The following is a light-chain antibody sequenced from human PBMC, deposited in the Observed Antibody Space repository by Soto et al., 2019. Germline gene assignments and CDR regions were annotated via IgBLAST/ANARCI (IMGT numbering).Light chain of an antibody. CDR2: AAS. V-gene: IGKV1-6*01. CDR3: LQDYNYPRT. Sequence: AIQMTQXPXSLSASVGDRVTITCRASQGIRDDLGWYQQKPGKAPKLLIYAASSLQSGVPSRFSGSGTGTDFTLTISSLQPEDFATYYCLQDYNYPRTFGQGTKVEIK. J-gene: IGKJ1*01. CDR1: QGIRDD.